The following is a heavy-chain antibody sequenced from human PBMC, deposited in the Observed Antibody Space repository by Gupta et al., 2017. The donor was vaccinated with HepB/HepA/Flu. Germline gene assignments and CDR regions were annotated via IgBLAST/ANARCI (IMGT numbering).Heavy chain of an antibody. CDR3: ARDNGLGRGYSGYDSFDY. CDR1: GFSFSTHS. Sequence: EVQLVESGGGLVKPGGSLRLSCAASGFSFSTHSMNWVRQAPGKGLEWVSSLSSTGSYIYYADSVQGRVTISRYNAKNSLFRQMNSLRAEETAVYYCARDNGLGRGYSGYDSFDYWGQGTVVTVSS. D-gene: IGHD5-12*01. CDR2: LSSTGSYI. J-gene: IGHJ4*02. V-gene: IGHV3-21*01.